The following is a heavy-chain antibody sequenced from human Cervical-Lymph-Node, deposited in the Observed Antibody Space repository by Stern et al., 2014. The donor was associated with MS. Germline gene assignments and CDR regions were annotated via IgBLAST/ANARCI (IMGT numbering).Heavy chain of an antibody. V-gene: IGHV5-51*01. CDR2: VHPGDSDT. CDR3: ARTSATSDRNYFYYYGMDV. Sequence: EVQLVESGAEVKKPGESLKISCKGSGYDFTNYWIGWVRQMPGKGLEWMGDVHPGDSDTRYSPSFQGQVIISADKSISTAYLQWSSLKASDTAMYYCARTSATSDRNYFYYYGMDVWGQGTTVTVSS. CDR1: GYDFTNYW. J-gene: IGHJ6*02.